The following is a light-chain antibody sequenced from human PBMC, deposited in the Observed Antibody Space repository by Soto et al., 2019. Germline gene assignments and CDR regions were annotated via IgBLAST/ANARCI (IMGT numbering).Light chain of an antibody. CDR3: SSYTITSTPYA. V-gene: IGLV2-14*01. CDR1: SSDIGGYNY. Sequence: QSVLTQPASVSGSPGQSITISCTGTSSDIGGYNYVSWYQQHPGKAPKLMIYGVTNRPSGVSNRFSGSKSGNTASLTISGLQAEDEADYYCSSYTITSTPYAFGTGTKVTVL. J-gene: IGLJ1*01. CDR2: GVT.